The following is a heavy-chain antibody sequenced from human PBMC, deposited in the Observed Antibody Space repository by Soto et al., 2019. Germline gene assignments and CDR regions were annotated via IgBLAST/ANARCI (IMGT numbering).Heavy chain of an antibody. CDR2: INPSGGRT. V-gene: IGHV1-46*01. D-gene: IGHD6-19*01. J-gene: IGHJ6*02. Sequence: ASVKVSCKASGYTFTSYGISWVRQAPGQGLEWMGIINPSGGRTSYAPKFEGRVTMTRDTSTSTVYMELSSLRSEDTAVYYCARESAQKWLVPGGMDVWGQGTTVTVSS. CDR1: GYTFTSYG. CDR3: ARESAQKWLVPGGMDV.